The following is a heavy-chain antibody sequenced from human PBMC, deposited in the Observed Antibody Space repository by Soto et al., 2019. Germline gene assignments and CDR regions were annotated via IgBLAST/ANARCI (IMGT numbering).Heavy chain of an antibody. D-gene: IGHD2-2*01. Sequence: SETLSLTCTVSGGSISSSSYYWGWIRQPPGKGLEWIGSIYYSGSTYYNPSLKSRVTISVDTSKNQFSLKLSSVTAADTAVYYCARQGGPAAIVGHICWFDPWGQGTLVTVSS. J-gene: IGHJ5*02. CDR3: ARQGGPAAIVGHICWFDP. CDR2: IYYSGST. V-gene: IGHV4-39*01. CDR1: GGSISSSSYY.